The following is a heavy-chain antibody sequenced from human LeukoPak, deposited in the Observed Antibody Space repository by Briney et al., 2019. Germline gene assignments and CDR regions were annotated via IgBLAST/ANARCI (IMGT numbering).Heavy chain of an antibody. CDR1: GGSFSGYY. J-gene: IGHJ4*02. V-gene: IGHV4-34*01. CDR2: INHSGST. D-gene: IGHD3-22*01. CDR3: ARGPRYYDSSGYYPFDY. Sequence: SETLSLTCAVYGGSFSGYYWSWIRQPPGKGLEWIGKINHSGSTNYNPSLKSRVTISVDTSKNQFSLKLSSVTAADTAVYYCARGPRYYDSSGYYPFDYWGQGTLVTVSS.